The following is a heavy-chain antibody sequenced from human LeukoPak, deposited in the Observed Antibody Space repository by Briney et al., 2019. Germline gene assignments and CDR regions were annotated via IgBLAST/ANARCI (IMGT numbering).Heavy chain of an antibody. CDR3: ARDYSTVTTFFDY. V-gene: IGHV3-48*03. CDR1: GFTFSSYE. Sequence: GGSLRLSCAASGFTFSSYEINWVRQAPGKGLEWVSYISSSGSTRYYADSVKGRFTISRDNAKNSLYMQINSLRAEDTAVYYCARDYSTVTTFFDYWGQGTLVTVSS. J-gene: IGHJ4*02. CDR2: ISSSGSTR. D-gene: IGHD4-17*01.